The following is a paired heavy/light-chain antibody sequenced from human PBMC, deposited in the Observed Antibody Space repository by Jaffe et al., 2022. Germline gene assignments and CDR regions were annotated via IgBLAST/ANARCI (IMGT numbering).Heavy chain of an antibody. CDR2: IKNKDYGGTT. Sequence: EVQLVESGGGLVHPGRSLRLSCTASGFTFGDYPMTWVRQAPGKGLEWVGVIKNKDYGGTTEYAASVKGRFTISRDDSKSIAYLQMNSLKIEDTAVYYCLLTTSPLLYYNYYYMDVWGKGTTVTVSS. V-gene: IGHV3-49*04. J-gene: IGHJ6*03. CDR1: GFTFGDYP. CDR3: LLTTSPLLYYNYYYMDV. D-gene: IGHD4-17*01.
Light chain of an antibody. J-gene: IGKJ3*01. CDR3: LQHNSYPRT. CDR2: AAS. CDR1: QGIRND. Sequence: DIQMTQSPSSLSASVGDRVTITCRASQGIRNDLAWYQQTPGKAPKRLIYAASTLQSGVPSRFSGSGSGTEFTLTISSLQPEDFATYYCLQHNSYPRTFGPGTKVDIK. V-gene: IGKV1-17*01.